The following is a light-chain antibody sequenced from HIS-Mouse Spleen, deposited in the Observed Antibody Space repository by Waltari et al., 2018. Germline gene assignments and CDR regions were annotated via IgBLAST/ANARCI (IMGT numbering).Light chain of an antibody. V-gene: IGLV2-14*03. Sequence: QSALTQPASVSGSPGQSITISCTGTSSDVGGYNYVSWYQQHPGKAPKHMIYDVSNRHSGVSNRFSGSKSGNTASLTISGLQAEDEADYYCSSYTSSSTPYVFGTGTKVTVL. CDR1: SSDVGGYNY. CDR2: DVS. CDR3: SSYTSSSTPYV. J-gene: IGLJ1*01.